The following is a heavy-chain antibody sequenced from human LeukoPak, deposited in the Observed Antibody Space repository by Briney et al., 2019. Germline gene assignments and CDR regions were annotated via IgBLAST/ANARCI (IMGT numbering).Heavy chain of an antibody. CDR2: LSGSGGST. Sequence: GGSLRLSCAASGFTFSSFAMSWVRQAPGKGLEWVSGLSGSGGSTYYSDSVKGRFTISRDNSKNTLYLQIDFLTAEDTAVYYCARSPVAGPPNYFDYLGQGTLVTVSS. J-gene: IGHJ4*02. D-gene: IGHD6-19*01. V-gene: IGHV3-23*01. CDR3: ARSPVAGPPNYFDY. CDR1: GFTFSSFA.